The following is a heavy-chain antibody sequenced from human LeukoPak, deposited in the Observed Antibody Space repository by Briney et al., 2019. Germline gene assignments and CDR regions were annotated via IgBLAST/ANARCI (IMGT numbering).Heavy chain of an antibody. Sequence: GGSLRLSCAASGFTFSSYGMHWVRQAPGKGLEWVAFIRYDGSNKYYADSVKGRFTISRDNSKNTLYLQMNSLRAEDTAVYYCARISGWYNAFDIWGQGTMVTVSS. J-gene: IGHJ3*02. V-gene: IGHV3-30*02. D-gene: IGHD6-19*01. CDR1: GFTFSSYG. CDR2: IRYDGSNK. CDR3: ARISGWYNAFDI.